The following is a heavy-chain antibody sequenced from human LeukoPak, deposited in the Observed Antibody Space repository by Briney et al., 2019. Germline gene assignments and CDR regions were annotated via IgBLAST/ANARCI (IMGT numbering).Heavy chain of an antibody. CDR3: AKDGAGYVMDV. Sequence: PGGSLRLSCAASGFTFSNYGVHWVRQAPRKGLGWVAFIQYDGSNKYYVDSVKGRFTISRDNSKNTLYLQMNSLRAEDTAVYFCAKDGAGYVMDVWGKGTTVTVSS. V-gene: IGHV3-30*02. CDR2: IQYDGSNK. J-gene: IGHJ6*04. CDR1: GFTFSNYG. D-gene: IGHD3-9*01.